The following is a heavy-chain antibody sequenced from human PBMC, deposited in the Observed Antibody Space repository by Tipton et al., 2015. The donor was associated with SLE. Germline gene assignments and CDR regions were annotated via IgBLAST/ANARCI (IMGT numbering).Heavy chain of an antibody. D-gene: IGHD3-3*01. CDR2: ISSTGGTT. CDR3: ARSRLYYYFLPMDV. J-gene: IGHJ6*03. CDR1: GFTVSSYA. V-gene: IGHV3-64*01. Sequence: SLRLSCAASGFTVSSYAIHWVRQAPGKGLEYVSAISSTGGTTYYANSVKGRFTISRDSSKNTVFLQMGTLRAEDMAVYYCARSRLYYYFLPMDVWGKGTTVTVSS.